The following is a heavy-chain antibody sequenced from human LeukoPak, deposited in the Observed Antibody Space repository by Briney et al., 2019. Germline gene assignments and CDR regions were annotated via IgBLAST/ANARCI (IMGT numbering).Heavy chain of an antibody. D-gene: IGHD3-10*01. CDR2: IYYSGST. CDR3: ARETLLWFGGNWFDP. V-gene: IGHV4-59*01. Sequence: SETLSLTCTVSGGSISSYYWSWIRQPPGKGLEWIGYIYYSGSTNYNPSLKSRVTISVDTSKNQFSLKLSSVTAADTAVYYCARETLLWFGGNWFDPWGQGTLVTVSS. J-gene: IGHJ5*02. CDR1: GGSISSYY.